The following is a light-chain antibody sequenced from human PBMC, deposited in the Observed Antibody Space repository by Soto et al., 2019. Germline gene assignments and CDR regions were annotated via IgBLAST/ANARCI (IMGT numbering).Light chain of an antibody. Sequence: QSVLTQSPSASASLGASVKLTCTLSSGHSSYAIAWHQQQPEKGPRYLMKLNSDGSHSKGDGIPDRFSGSSSGAERYLTISSLQSDDEADYYCQTLGTGNVVFGGGTKLTVL. CDR2: LNSDGSH. CDR3: QTLGTGNVV. J-gene: IGLJ2*01. V-gene: IGLV4-69*01. CDR1: SGHSSYA.